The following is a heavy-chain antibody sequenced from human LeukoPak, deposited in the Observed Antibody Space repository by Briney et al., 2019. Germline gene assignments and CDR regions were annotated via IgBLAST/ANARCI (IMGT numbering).Heavy chain of an antibody. CDR2: IYPGDSDT. CDR1: GYSFTTYW. CDR3: ARAYGRYFDY. Sequence: PGEPLKISCKGSGYSFTTYWIGWARQMPGKGLEWMGIIYPGDSDTRYSPSFQGQVTIPADKSISTAYLQWSSLKASDTAMYYCARAYGRYFDYWGQGTLVTVSS. J-gene: IGHJ4*02. V-gene: IGHV5-51*01. D-gene: IGHD1-14*01.